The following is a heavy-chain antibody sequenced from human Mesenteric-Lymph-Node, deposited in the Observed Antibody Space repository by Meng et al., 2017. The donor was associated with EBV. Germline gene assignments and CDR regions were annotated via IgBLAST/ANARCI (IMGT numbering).Heavy chain of an antibody. CDR3: AHRTSNCFDP. V-gene: IGHV2-5*01. CDR2: IYWNDDK. J-gene: IGHJ5*02. Sequence: QIPLKEPCPTLVKPTQTLTLTCTFSGFSLSTSGVGVGWIRQPPGKALEWLALIYWNDDKRYSPSLKSRLTITKDTSKNQVVLTMTNMDPVDAATYYCAHRTSNCFDPWGQGTLVTVSS. CDR1: GFSLSTSGVG.